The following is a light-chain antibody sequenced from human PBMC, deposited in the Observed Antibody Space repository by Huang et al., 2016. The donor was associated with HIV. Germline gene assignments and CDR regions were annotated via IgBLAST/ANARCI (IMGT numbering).Light chain of an antibody. CDR3: HQRRNWLT. CDR1: QSITKY. Sequence: EIVLTQSPATLSLSPGERATLSCRASQSITKYLAWYQHKPGQAPRLLIYDASTRATGIPGRFSGSGSVTDFTLTIISLEPEDFAVYYCHQRRNWLTFGGGTKVEIK. J-gene: IGKJ4*01. V-gene: IGKV3-11*01. CDR2: DAS.